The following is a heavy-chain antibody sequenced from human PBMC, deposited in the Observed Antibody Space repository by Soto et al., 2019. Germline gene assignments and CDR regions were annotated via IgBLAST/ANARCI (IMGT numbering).Heavy chain of an antibody. CDR1: GYSFTSYA. J-gene: IGHJ4*02. CDR3: ARECHGSGDLFN. V-gene: IGHV1-3*01. Sequence: ASVKFSCKAPGYSFTSYAIHWVRQAPGQMLECMVWINAGNGNTKIXXKFQGRVXXTRDTSASTAXMEVSXLRSEDTAVYYCARECHGSGDLFNWCQGTLVTVSS. CDR2: INAGNGNT. D-gene: IGHD3-10*01.